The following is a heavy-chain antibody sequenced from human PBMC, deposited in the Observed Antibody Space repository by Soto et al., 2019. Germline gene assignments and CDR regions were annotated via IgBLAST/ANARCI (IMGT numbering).Heavy chain of an antibody. CDR3: ATSQTYCSGGSCDYGY. CDR1: GYSFTSYW. J-gene: IGHJ4*02. CDR2: IDPSDSYT. D-gene: IGHD2-15*01. Sequence: EVQLVQSGAEVKKPGESLRISCKGSGYSFTSYWISWVRQMPGKGLEWMGRIDPSDSYTNYSPSFQGHVTISADKSISTAYLQWSSLKASDTAMYYCATSQTYCSGGSCDYGYWGQGTLVTVSS. V-gene: IGHV5-10-1*01.